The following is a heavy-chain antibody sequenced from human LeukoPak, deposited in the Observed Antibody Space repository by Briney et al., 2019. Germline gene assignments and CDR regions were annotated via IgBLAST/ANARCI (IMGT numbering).Heavy chain of an antibody. CDR1: GFTFSSYA. CDR2: ISYDGSNK. V-gene: IGHV3-30*04. J-gene: IGHJ3*02. D-gene: IGHD4-17*01. CDR3: ARALSVTNAFDI. Sequence: GRSLTLSCAASGFTFSSYAMHWVRQAPGKGLEWVAVISYDGSNKYYADFVKGRFTISRDNSKNTLYLQMNSLRAEDTAVYYCARALSVTNAFDIWGQGTVVTVSS.